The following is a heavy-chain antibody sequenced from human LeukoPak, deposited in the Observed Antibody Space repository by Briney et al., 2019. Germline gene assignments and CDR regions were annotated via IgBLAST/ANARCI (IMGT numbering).Heavy chain of an antibody. V-gene: IGHV3-23*01. Sequence: PGGSLRLSCAASGFTFTTYAMTWVRQAPGKGLEWVSGISGRGDRTYYADSVKGRFSISRDNSKNTLYLQMNSLRAEDTAVYYCVKGLDGSASCPDYWGQGALVAVSS. CDR1: GFTFTTYA. CDR2: ISGRGDRT. D-gene: IGHD2-2*01. J-gene: IGHJ4*02. CDR3: VKGLDGSASCPDY.